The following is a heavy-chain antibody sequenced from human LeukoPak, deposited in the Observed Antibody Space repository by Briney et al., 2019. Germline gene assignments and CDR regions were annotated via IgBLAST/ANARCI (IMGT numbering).Heavy chain of an antibody. CDR2: ISSSSSYI. J-gene: IGHJ4*02. V-gene: IGHV3-21*01. D-gene: IGHD3-3*01. CDR1: GFTFSSYA. CDR3: ARLEVFDSLGY. Sequence: GGSLRLSCAASGFTFSSYAMHWVRQAPGKGLEWVSSISSSSSYIYYADSVKGRFTISRDNAKNSLYLQMNSLRAEDTAVYYCARLEVFDSLGYWGQGTLVTVSS.